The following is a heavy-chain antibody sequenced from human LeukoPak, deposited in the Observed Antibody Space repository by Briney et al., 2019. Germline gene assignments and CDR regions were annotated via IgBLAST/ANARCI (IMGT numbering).Heavy chain of an antibody. Sequence: GGSLRLSCAASGLTFSSYGMHWVRQAPGKGLEWVAVITYDGSNKYYADSVKGRITISRDNSKNTLYLQMNSLRAEDTAVYYCAKDLTQQQPFDYWGQGTLVTVSS. CDR3: AKDLTQQQPFDY. D-gene: IGHD6-13*01. CDR1: GLTFSSYG. J-gene: IGHJ4*02. V-gene: IGHV3-30*18. CDR2: ITYDGSNK.